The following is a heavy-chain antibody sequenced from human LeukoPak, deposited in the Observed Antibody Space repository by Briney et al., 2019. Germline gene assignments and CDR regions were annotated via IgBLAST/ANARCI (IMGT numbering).Heavy chain of an antibody. V-gene: IGHV4-38-2*01. J-gene: IGHJ4*02. CDR1: GYSINSGYY. CDR3: ARWDYYGSGSRRLDY. CDR2: IYYTGST. Sequence: SETLSLTCSVSGYSINSGYYWVWIRQPPGKGLEWIGYIYYTGSTNYNPSLKSRVTISVDTSKNQFSLKLSSVTAADTAVYYCARWDYYGSGSRRLDYWGQGTLVTVSS. D-gene: IGHD3-10*01.